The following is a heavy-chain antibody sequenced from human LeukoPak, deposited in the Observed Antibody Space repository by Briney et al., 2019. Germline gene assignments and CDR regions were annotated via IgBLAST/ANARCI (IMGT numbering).Heavy chain of an antibody. CDR3: ARWIVATTSAN. J-gene: IGHJ4*02. D-gene: IGHD5-12*01. CDR2: IYYSGST. CDR1: GGSISSYY. V-gene: IGHV4-59*08. Sequence: SETLSLTCTVSGGSISSYYWSWIRRPPGKGLEWIGYIYYSGSTNYNPSLKSRVTISVDTSKNQFSLKVSSVTAADTAVYYCARWIVATTSANWGQGTLVTVSS.